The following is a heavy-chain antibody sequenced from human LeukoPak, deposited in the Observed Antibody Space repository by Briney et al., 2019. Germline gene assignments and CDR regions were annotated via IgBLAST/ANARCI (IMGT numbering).Heavy chain of an antibody. CDR3: ARDLAPRPTTNFDY. Sequence: GGSLRLSCAASGFTFSSYEMNWDRQAPGKGLEWVSSISSSGSTIYYADSVKGRFTISRDNAKNSLYLQMNSLRAEDTAVYYCARDLAPRPTTNFDYWGQGTLVTVSS. J-gene: IGHJ4*02. CDR1: GFTFSSYE. CDR2: ISSSGSTI. D-gene: IGHD1-26*01. V-gene: IGHV3-48*03.